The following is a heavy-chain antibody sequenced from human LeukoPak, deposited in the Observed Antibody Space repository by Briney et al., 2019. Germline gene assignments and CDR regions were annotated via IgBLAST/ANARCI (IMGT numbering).Heavy chain of an antibody. J-gene: IGHJ6*02. V-gene: IGHV4-39*01. D-gene: IGHD2-21*01. CDR2: IYYSGST. CDR3: ARLSPYFGGYNYYGMDV. CDR1: GGSISSSSSY. Sequence: SETLSLTCTVSGGSISSSSSYWGWIRQPPGKGLEWIGSIYYSGSTYYNPSLKSRVTISVDTSKNQFSLKLSSVTAADTAVYYCARLSPYFGGYNYYGMDVWGQGTTVTVSS.